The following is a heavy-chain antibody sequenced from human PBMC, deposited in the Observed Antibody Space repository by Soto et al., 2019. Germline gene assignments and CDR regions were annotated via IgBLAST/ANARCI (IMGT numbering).Heavy chain of an antibody. J-gene: IGHJ3*01. CDR2: IYFSGST. Sequence: SETLSLTCTVSGGSVSGGSYYWNWIRQPPGKGLEWIGYIYFSGSTNYNPSLKSRVTISVDTSKNQFSLKLTSATAADTAVYYCAYSTGWYRLDLWGQGTLVTVSS. CDR3: AYSTGWYRLDL. V-gene: IGHV4-61*01. D-gene: IGHD6-19*01. CDR1: GGSVSGGSYY.